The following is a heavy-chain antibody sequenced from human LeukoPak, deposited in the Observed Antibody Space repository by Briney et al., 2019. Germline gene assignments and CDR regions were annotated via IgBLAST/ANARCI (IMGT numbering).Heavy chain of an antibody. Sequence: GGSLRLSCAASGFTFSSYNMNWVRQAPGKGLEWVSSVSSRNSFIYYADSVKGRFTISRDNSKNTLYLQMNSLRAEDTAVYYCARVGSGSYVLHDAFDIWGQGTMVTVSS. J-gene: IGHJ3*02. CDR3: ARVGSGSYVLHDAFDI. V-gene: IGHV3-21*01. D-gene: IGHD3-10*01. CDR2: VSSRNSFI. CDR1: GFTFSSYN.